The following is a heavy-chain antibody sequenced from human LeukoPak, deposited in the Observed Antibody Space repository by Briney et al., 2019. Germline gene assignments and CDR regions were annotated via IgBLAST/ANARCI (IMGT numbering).Heavy chain of an antibody. J-gene: IGHJ4*01. CDR1: RFTFSTYS. CDR2: ISSSSSTI. V-gene: IGHV3-48*02. D-gene: IGHD5-24*01. Sequence: GGSLRLSCAASRFTFSTYSMNWVRQPPGKGLEWVSYISSSSSTIYYADSVKGRFTISRDNAKNSLYLQMNSLRDEDTAVFYCARGASRGFDYWGHGTLVTVSS. CDR3: ARGASRGFDY.